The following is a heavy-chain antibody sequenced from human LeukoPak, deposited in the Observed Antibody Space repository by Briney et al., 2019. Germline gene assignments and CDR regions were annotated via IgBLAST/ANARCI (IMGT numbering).Heavy chain of an antibody. D-gene: IGHD3-9*01. Sequence: KPGGSLRLSCAASGFTFSSYNMNWVRQAPGKGLEWVSSISSSSSYIYYADSVKGRFTISRDNAKNSLYLQMNSLRAEDTALYYCARDLLGYNKHYMDVWGKGTTVTVSS. V-gene: IGHV3-21*01. CDR3: ARDLLGYNKHYMDV. CDR2: ISSSSSYI. J-gene: IGHJ6*03. CDR1: GFTFSSYN.